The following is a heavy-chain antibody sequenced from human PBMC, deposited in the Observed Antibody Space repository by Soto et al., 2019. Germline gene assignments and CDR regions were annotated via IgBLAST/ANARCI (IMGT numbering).Heavy chain of an antibody. CDR3: ATGRNTFDF. CDR1: GGYISDYY. J-gene: IGHJ4*02. Sequence: SETLSLTCTVSGGYISDYYWGWIRQPPGKGLEWIGFFYYGGSMNSSPSLKSRVTISVDTSKNPCSLYLSSVTSADTAVYYCATGRNTFDFWGQGTLVTVSS. V-gene: IGHV4-59*03. CDR2: FYYGGSM.